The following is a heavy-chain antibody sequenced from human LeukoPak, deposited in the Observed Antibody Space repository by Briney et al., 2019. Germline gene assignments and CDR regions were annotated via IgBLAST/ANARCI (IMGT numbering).Heavy chain of an antibody. Sequence: GGSLRLSCAASGFTFSSYGMHWVRQAPGKGLEWVAVISYDGSNKYYADSVKGRFTISRDNSKNTLYLQMNSLRAEDTAVYYCAKVGIDCSSTSCYGHYYYGMDVWGKGTTVTVSS. D-gene: IGHD2-2*01. J-gene: IGHJ6*04. CDR1: GFTFSSYG. CDR2: ISYDGSNK. CDR3: AKVGIDCSSTSCYGHYYYGMDV. V-gene: IGHV3-30*18.